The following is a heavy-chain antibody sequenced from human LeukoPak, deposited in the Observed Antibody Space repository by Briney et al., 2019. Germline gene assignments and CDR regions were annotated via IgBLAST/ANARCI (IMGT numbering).Heavy chain of an antibody. CDR2: ISGGGDST. CDR1: AFTFSSYA. D-gene: IGHD6-13*01. V-gene: IGHV3-23*01. Sequence: GGSLRLSCAASAFTFSSYAMSWVRQAPGKGQEWVSAISGGGDSTYYADSVKGRFTISRDNSKNTLYLQMNSLRAEDTAIYYCAKWSSSSWYDYWGQGTLVTVSS. J-gene: IGHJ4*02. CDR3: AKWSSSSWYDY.